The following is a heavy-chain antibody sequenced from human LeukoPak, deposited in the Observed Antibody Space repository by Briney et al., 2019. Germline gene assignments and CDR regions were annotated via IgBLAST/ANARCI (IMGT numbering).Heavy chain of an antibody. V-gene: IGHV3-7*03. CDR2: INHNGNVN. CDR1: GFTFSSYW. Sequence: HHGGSLRLSCAASGFTFSSYWMNWARQAPGKGLEWVASINHNGNVNYYVDSVKGRFTISRDNAKNSLYLQMSSLRAEDTAVYFCARGGGLDVWGQGATVTVSS. J-gene: IGHJ6*02. D-gene: IGHD3-16*01. CDR3: ARGGGLDV.